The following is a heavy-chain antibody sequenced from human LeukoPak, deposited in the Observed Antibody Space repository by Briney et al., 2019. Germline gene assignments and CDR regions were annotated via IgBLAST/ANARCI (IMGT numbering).Heavy chain of an antibody. CDR1: GYTFTAYY. J-gene: IGHJ5*02. D-gene: IGHD2-15*01. CDR3: ARGHCSGGKCYGWIDP. CDR2: VDPNTGGT. Sequence: ASVKVSCKASGYTFTAYYIHWVRQAPGQGLEWMGWVDPNTGGTTFKEKFQGRGAMTRNTYITTAYMELTSLTSDDTAVYYCARGHCSGGKCYGWIDPWGQGTLLTVSS. V-gene: IGHV1-2*02.